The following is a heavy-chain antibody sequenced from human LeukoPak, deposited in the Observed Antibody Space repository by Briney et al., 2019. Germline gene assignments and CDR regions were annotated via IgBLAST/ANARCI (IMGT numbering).Heavy chain of an antibody. D-gene: IGHD4-11*01. CDR2: ISTSSSYI. Sequence: PGGSLRLSCAASGFTFSSHSMNWVRQAPGKGLEWVSSISTSSSYIYYADSVKGRFTISRDNAKNSLYLQMNSLRAEDTAVYYCARDIGNYDYFDYWGQGTLVTVSS. V-gene: IGHV3-21*01. CDR1: GFTFSSHS. CDR3: ARDIGNYDYFDY. J-gene: IGHJ4*02.